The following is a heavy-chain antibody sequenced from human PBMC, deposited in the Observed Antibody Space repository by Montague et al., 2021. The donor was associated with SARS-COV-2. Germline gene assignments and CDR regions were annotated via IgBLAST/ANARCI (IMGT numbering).Heavy chain of an antibody. Sequence: TLSLTCTVPGDSISSANYYWNWIRQNPGKGLEWIGYIYYTGGTHYNPSLESRLTMSIDTSKSQFSLRLSSVTAADTAVYYCARGNITPSGFDIWGQGTMVTVSS. V-gene: IGHV4-31*03. J-gene: IGHJ3*02. CDR3: ARGNITPSGFDI. CDR1: GDSISSANYY. CDR2: IYYTGGT. D-gene: IGHD1-14*01.